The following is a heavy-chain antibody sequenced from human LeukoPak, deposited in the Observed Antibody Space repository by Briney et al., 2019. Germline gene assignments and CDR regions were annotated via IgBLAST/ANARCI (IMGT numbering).Heavy chain of an antibody. J-gene: IGHJ4*02. V-gene: IGHV1-2*06. D-gene: IGHD6-19*01. CDR2: INPNSGGT. CDR3: ARVFKGSGWYGEIDY. Sequence: ASVKVSCKASGYTFTGYYMHWVRQAPGQGLEWRGRINPNSGGTNYAQKFQGRVTMTRDTSISTAYMELSRLRSDDTAVYYCARVFKGSGWYGEIDYWGQGTLVTVSS. CDR1: GYTFTGYY.